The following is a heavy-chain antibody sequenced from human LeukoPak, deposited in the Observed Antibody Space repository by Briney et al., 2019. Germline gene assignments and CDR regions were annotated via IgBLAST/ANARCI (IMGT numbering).Heavy chain of an antibody. CDR3: AKDRLVRGVTSCFDY. V-gene: IGHV3-23*01. D-gene: IGHD3-10*01. CDR2: IGGGGGST. J-gene: IGHJ4*02. CDR1: GFTFSSYA. Sequence: GGSLRLSCTASGFTFSSYAMSGVRQSPGKGLEWVSAIGGGGGSTYYADSVKGRFTVSRDNSKNTLYLQMNSLRAEDTAVYYCAKDRLVRGVTSCFDYWGQGTLVTVSS.